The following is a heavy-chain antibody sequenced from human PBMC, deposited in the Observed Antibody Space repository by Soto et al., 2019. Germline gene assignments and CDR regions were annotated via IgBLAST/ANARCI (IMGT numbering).Heavy chain of an antibody. CDR2: IYYSGST. CDR1: GGSISSSSYY. V-gene: IGHV4-39*01. D-gene: IGHD3-10*01. CDR3: ASSGSGSFLYYYYGMDV. Sequence: SETLSLTCTVSGGSISSSSYYWCWILQPPGRGLEWIGSIYYSGSTYYNPSLKSRVTISVDTSKNQFSLKLSSVTAADTAVYYCASSGSGSFLYYYYGMDVWGQGTTVTVSS. J-gene: IGHJ6*02.